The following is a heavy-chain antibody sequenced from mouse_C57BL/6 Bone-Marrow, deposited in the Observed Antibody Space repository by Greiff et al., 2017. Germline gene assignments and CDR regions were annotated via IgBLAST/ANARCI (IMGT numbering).Heavy chain of an antibody. V-gene: IGHV1-64*01. CDR1: GYTFTSYW. Sequence: QVHVKQSGAELVKPGASVKLSCKASGYTFTSYWMHWVKQRPGQGLEWIGMIHPNSGSTNYNEKFKSKATLTVDKSSSTAYMQLSSLTSEDSAVYYCAKMPHYYGSSYRYWYFDVWGTGTTVTVSS. J-gene: IGHJ1*03. CDR2: IHPNSGST. CDR3: AKMPHYYGSSYRYWYFDV. D-gene: IGHD1-1*01.